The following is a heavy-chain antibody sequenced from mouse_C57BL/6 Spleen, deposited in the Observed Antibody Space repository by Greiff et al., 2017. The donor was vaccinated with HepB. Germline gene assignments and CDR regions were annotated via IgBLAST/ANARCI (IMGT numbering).Heavy chain of an antibody. J-gene: IGHJ3*01. CDR2: IDPSDSET. CDR3: TLHYYGSSWRAY. CDR1: GYTFTSYW. V-gene: IGHV1-52*01. D-gene: IGHD1-1*01. Sequence: QVQLQQPGAELVRPGSSVKLSCKASGYTFTSYWMHWVKQRPIQGLEWIGNIDPSDSETHYNQKFKDKATFTVDKSSSTAYMQLSSLTSEDSAVYYCTLHYYGSSWRAYWGQGTLVTVSA.